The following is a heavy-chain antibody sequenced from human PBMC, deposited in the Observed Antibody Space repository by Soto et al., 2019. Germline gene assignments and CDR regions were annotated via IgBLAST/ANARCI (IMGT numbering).Heavy chain of an antibody. Sequence: QVQLVESGGGVVQPGRSLRLSCAASGFTFISYGMHWVRQAPGKGLEWVAVIWYDGSNKYYADSVKGRFTISRDNSKNTLYLQMNSLRAEDTAVYYCARDGGYYYDSSGLDYWGQGTLVTVSS. V-gene: IGHV3-33*01. CDR2: IWYDGSNK. CDR3: ARDGGYYYDSSGLDY. J-gene: IGHJ4*02. CDR1: GFTFISYG. D-gene: IGHD3-22*01.